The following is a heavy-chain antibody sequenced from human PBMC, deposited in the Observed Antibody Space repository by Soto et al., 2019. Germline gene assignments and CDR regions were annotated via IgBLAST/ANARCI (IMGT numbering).Heavy chain of an antibody. CDR1: GGTFSSYR. D-gene: IGHD6-13*01. J-gene: IGHJ4*02. V-gene: IGHV1-69*13. CDR2: IVPIYRTA. Sequence: ASVKVSCKASGGTFSSYRINWVRQAPGQGLEWVGGIVPIYRTADYAQKFQGRVTITADESARTSYMELRSLKSQDTAVYYCVRDSGAKLSSSWGRGTLVPVSS. CDR3: VRDSGAKLSSS.